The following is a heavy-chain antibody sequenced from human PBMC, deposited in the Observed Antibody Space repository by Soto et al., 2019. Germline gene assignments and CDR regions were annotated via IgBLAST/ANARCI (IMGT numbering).Heavy chain of an antibody. J-gene: IGHJ4*02. CDR3: AKVLSSGSYSGALEY. CDR2: ISASGGST. CDR1: GFSITSFA. Sequence: QPGGSLRLSRVASGFSITSFAMSWVRQAPGKGLEWASAISASGGSTYADSVKGRFTISRDNSKNTLYLQMNSLRVEDTAVYYCAKVLSSGSYSGALEYWGQGALVTVSS. V-gene: IGHV3-23*01. D-gene: IGHD1-26*01.